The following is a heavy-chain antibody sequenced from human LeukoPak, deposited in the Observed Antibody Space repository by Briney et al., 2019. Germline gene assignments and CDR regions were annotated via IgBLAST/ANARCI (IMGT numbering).Heavy chain of an antibody. V-gene: IGHV3-48*01. D-gene: IGHD3-10*01. J-gene: IGHJ4*02. CDR2: ISSSTGTI. CDR3: ARDGGSGSYYFEQYYFDY. Sequence: GGSLRLSCAASGFTFSSCSMNWVRQAPGKGLEWVSYISSSTGTIDYADSVKGRFTISRDNAKNSLYLQMNSLRAEDTAVYYCARDGGSGSYYFEQYYFDYWGQGTLVTVSS. CDR1: GFTFSSCS.